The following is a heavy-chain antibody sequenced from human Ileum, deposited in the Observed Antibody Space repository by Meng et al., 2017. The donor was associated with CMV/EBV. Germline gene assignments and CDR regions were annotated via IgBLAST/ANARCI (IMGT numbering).Heavy chain of an antibody. CDR3: ARRIREVREISWENWLAP. Sequence: LQEPGPGLVRPPETLSLTCTVSGDSLSTSSWNWIRQSAGSRLEWIGRICGTGTTNYNPSFKSRVTLSLDKSKNQFSLKLSSVTAADTAVYYCARRIREVREISWENWLAPWGQGTLVTVSS. V-gene: IGHV4-4*07. CDR1: GDSLSTSS. J-gene: IGHJ5*02. D-gene: IGHD3-10*01. CDR2: ICGTGTT.